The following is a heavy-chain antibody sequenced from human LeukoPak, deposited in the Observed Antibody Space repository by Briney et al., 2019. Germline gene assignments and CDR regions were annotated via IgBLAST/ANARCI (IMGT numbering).Heavy chain of an antibody. CDR3: ARGAGRIAVAGTWVDY. V-gene: IGHV1-46*01. CDR1: GYTFTSYY. J-gene: IGHJ4*02. CDR2: INPSGGST. D-gene: IGHD6-19*01. Sequence: ASVKVSCKASGYTFTSYYMHWVRQAPGQGLEWMGIINPSGGSTSYAQKFQGRVTMTRDTSTSTVYMELSSLRSEDTAVYYCARGAGRIAVAGTWVDYWGQGTLVTVSS.